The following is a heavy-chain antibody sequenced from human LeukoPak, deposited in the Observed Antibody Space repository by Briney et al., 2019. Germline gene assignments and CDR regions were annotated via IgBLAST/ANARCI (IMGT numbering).Heavy chain of an antibody. CDR1: GYTLTELS. CDR2: FDPEDGET. J-gene: IGHJ4*02. D-gene: IGHD1-26*01. Sequence: ASEKVSCKVSGYTLTELSMHWVRQAPGKGLEWMGGFDPEDGETIYAQKFQGRVTMTEDASTDTAYMELSSLRSEDTAVYYCATGSKWELLFDYWGQGTLVTVSS. V-gene: IGHV1-24*01. CDR3: ATGSKWELLFDY.